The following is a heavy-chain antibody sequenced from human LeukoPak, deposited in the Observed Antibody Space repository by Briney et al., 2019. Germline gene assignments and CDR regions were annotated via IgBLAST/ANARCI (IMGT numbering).Heavy chain of an antibody. J-gene: IGHJ4*02. Sequence: SETLSLTCTVSGYSISSGYYWGWIRQPPGKGLEWIGSIYHSGSTYYNPSLKSRVTISVDTSKNQFSLKLSSVTAADTAVYYCARETTYYYDSSGYYLDYWGQGTLVTVSS. V-gene: IGHV4-38-2*02. CDR2: IYHSGST. D-gene: IGHD3-22*01. CDR1: GYSISSGYY. CDR3: ARETTYYYDSSGYYLDY.